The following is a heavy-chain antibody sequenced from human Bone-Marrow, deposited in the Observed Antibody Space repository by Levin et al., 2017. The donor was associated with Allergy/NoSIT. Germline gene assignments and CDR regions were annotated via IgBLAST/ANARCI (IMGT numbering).Heavy chain of an antibody. D-gene: IGHD3-10*01. J-gene: IGHJ6*02. CDR1: GFTFSRYW. CDR2: IKADGSEV. CDR3: ARSAHYHDSGSFSWGPRSYDYYFMDV. V-gene: IGHV3-7*01. Sequence: AGGSLRLSCVASGFTFSRYWMTWVRQAPGKGLEWVANIKADGSEVNYVDSLRGRFTISRDNADNSLYLQMNSLSAEDTAVYFCARSAHYHDSGSFSWGPRSYDYYFMDVWGQGTTVIVSS.